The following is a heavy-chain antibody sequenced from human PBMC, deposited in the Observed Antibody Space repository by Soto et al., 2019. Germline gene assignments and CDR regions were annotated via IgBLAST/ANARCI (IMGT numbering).Heavy chain of an antibody. CDR3: ARENYGSGSYHFDY. Sequence: SETLSLTCTVSGGSISSYYWSWIRQPPGKGLEWIGYIYYSGSTNYNPSLKSRVTISVDTSKNQFSLKLSSVTAADTAVYYCARENYGSGSYHFDYWGQGTLVTVSS. CDR1: GGSISSYY. V-gene: IGHV4-59*01. D-gene: IGHD3-10*01. CDR2: IYYSGST. J-gene: IGHJ4*02.